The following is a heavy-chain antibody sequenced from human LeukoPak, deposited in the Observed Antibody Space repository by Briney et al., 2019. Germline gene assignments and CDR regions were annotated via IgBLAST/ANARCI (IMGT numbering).Heavy chain of an antibody. CDR1: GFTFSSYG. J-gene: IGHJ4*02. D-gene: IGHD1-26*01. CDR2: ISYDGSNK. V-gene: IGHV3-30*03. Sequence: PGGSLRLSCAASGFTFSSYGMHWVRQAPGKGLEWVAVISYDGSNKYYADSVKGRFTISRDNSKNTLYLQMNSLRAEDTAVYYCARGYGVTWELPIDYWGQGTLVTVSS. CDR3: ARGYGVTWELPIDY.